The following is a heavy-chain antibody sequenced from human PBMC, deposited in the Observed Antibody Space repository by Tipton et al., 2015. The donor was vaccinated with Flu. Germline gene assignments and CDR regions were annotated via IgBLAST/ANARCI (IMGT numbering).Heavy chain of an antibody. CDR2: VSSGSTYK. Sequence: SLRLSCAASGFSIANHSMNWVRQAPGKGLEWVSFVSSGSTYKYYAGSVKGRFTISRDNAKNSVYLQMNSLRAEDTAVYYCARDRGDGYTFDFAYWDQGTLVTVSS. D-gene: IGHD5-24*01. J-gene: IGHJ4*02. CDR3: ARDRGDGYTFDFAY. CDR1: GFSIANHS. V-gene: IGHV3-21*01.